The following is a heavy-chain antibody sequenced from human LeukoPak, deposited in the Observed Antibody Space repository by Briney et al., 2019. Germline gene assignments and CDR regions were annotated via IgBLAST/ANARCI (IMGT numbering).Heavy chain of an antibody. D-gene: IGHD3-22*01. CDR2: IYNSGIT. Sequence: SETLSLTCTVSGGSMSSYYWNWIRQPPGKGLEWIGWIYNSGITNYNPSLKSRVTISVDTSKIQFSLKLSSVTAADTAVYYCARQADSSGYGYIDYWGQGTLVTVSS. J-gene: IGHJ4*02. CDR1: GGSMSSYY. CDR3: ARQADSSGYGYIDY. V-gene: IGHV4-59*01.